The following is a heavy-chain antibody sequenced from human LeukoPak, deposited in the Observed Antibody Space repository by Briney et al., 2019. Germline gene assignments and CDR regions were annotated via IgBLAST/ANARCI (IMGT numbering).Heavy chain of an antibody. V-gene: IGHV4-4*07. Sequence: PSETLSLTCTVSGGSISSCYWSWIRQPAGKGLEWIGRIYTSGSNNYNPSLKSRVTMSVDTSKNQFSLKLSSVTAADTAVYYCARDLSLVDGTSMFDYWGQGTLVTVSS. CDR3: ARDLSLVDGTSMFDY. D-gene: IGHD2-2*01. CDR2: IYTSGSN. CDR1: GGSISSCY. J-gene: IGHJ4*02.